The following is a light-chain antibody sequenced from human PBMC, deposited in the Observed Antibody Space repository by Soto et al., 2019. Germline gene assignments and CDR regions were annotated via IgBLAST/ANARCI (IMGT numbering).Light chain of an antibody. Sequence: DLQMTQSPSSMSTSXGDRVTIAXXASQSISSYLNWYQQKPGKAPKLLISAASSLQSGVPSRFSGSGSGTDFTLTITSLQPEDFATYFCQQSYSTPITFGQGTRLEI. CDR2: AAS. CDR1: QSISSY. CDR3: QQSYSTPIT. J-gene: IGKJ5*01. V-gene: IGKV1-39*01.